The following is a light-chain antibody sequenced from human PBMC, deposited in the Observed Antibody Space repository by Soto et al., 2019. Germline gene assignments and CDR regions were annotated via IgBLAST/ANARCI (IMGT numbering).Light chain of an antibody. CDR2: SNN. CDR1: SSNIGSNT. CDR3: AAWDDSLNARV. J-gene: IGLJ3*02. Sequence: QSVLTQPPSASGTPGQRVTISCYGSSSNIGSNTVNWYQQLPGTAPKLLIYSNNQRPSGVPDRFSGSKSGTSASLAISGLQSEDEADYYCAAWDDSLNARVFGGGTKLTVL. V-gene: IGLV1-44*01.